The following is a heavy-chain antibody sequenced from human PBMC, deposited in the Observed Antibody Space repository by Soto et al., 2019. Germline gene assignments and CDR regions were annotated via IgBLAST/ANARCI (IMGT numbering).Heavy chain of an antibody. J-gene: IGHJ4*02. D-gene: IGHD2-15*01. CDR2: ISYDGSNK. CDR1: GFTFNNYA. Sequence: GGSLRLSCAASGFTFNNYAMTWVRQAPGKGLEWVAVISYDGSNKYYADSVKGRFTISRDNSKNTLYLQMNSLRAEDTAVYYCARDQEDIVVVVAATPFYYWGQGTLVIVSS. CDR3: ARDQEDIVVVVAATPFYY. V-gene: IGHV3-30-3*01.